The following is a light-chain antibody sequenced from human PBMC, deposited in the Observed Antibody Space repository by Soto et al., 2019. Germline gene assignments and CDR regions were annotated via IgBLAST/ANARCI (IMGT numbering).Light chain of an antibody. Sequence: SYELTQPPSVSVSPGQTARITCSGDALPKQYAYWYQQKPGQAPVLVIYKDSERPSGIPERFSGSSSGTTVTLTISGVQAEDEADYYCQSADSSGNGVFGGGTQLTVL. V-gene: IGLV3-25*02. CDR3: QSADSSGNGV. CDR1: ALPKQY. J-gene: IGLJ3*02. CDR2: KDS.